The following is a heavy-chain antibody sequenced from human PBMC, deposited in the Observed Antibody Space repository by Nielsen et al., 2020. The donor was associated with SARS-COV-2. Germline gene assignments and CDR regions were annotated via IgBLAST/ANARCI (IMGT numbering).Heavy chain of an antibody. V-gene: IGHV4-59*01. CDR2: IYYSGST. CDR3: AGSIAAVNWFDP. CDR1: GGSISSYY. Sequence: SETLSLTCTVSGGSISSYYWSWIRQPPGKGLEWIGYIYYSGSTNYNPSLKSRVTISVDTSKNQFSLKLSSVTAEDTAVYYCAGSIAAVNWFDPWGQGTLVTVSS. D-gene: IGHD6-13*01. J-gene: IGHJ5*02.